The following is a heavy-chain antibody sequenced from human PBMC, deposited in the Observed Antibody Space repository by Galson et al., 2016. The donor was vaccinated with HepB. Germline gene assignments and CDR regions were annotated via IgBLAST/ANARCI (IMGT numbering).Heavy chain of an antibody. J-gene: IGHJ4*02. CDR3: AKDRHLWLGRIDY. V-gene: IGHV3-30*18. D-gene: IGHD5-18*01. CDR2: ISYYGSDK. Sequence: SLRLSCAASGFTFSSYGMHWVRPAPGKGLEWVAVISYYGSDKYYADSVKGRFTISRDNSKNTLYLQMNSLRAEDTAVYYCAKDRHLWLGRIDYWGQGTLVTVSS. CDR1: GFTFSSYG.